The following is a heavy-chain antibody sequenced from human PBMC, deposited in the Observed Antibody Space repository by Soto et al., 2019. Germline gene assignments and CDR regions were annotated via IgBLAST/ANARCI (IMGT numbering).Heavy chain of an antibody. CDR2: INVDNGDT. CDR3: ARVGLKYLRWFDP. Sequence: GASVKVSCKAPGYSFMSYGIQWVRQAPGQSFEWMGWINVDNGDTKYSQNFQDRVTIIRDTSASTVYMELSSLRTEDTAVYYCARVGLKYLRWFDPWGQGSLVTAPQ. V-gene: IGHV1-3*01. J-gene: IGHJ5*02. CDR1: GYSFMSYG. D-gene: IGHD6-6*01.